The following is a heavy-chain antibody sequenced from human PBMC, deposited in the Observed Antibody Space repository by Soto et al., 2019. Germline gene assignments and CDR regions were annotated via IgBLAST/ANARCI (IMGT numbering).Heavy chain of an antibody. D-gene: IGHD4-17*01. V-gene: IGHV1-69*01. CDR2: IIPIFGTA. CDR1: GGTFSSYA. Sequence: QVQLVQSGAEVKKPGSSVKVSCKASGGTFSSYAISWVRQAPGQGLEWMGGIIPIFGTANYAQKFQGRVTITADESTSTAYMELSSLRSEETAVYYCAREGGDYGDYVRYYYYGMDVWGQGTTVTVSS. J-gene: IGHJ6*02. CDR3: AREGGDYGDYVRYYYYGMDV.